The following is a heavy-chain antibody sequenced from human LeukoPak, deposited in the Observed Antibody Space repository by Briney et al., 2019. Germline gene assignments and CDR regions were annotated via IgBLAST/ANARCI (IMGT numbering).Heavy chain of an antibody. CDR2: ISGSAGST. V-gene: IGHV3-23*01. J-gene: IGHJ4*02. CDR3: AKLELSYCSGGNCYFDY. CDR1: GFTFSSYD. Sequence: GGSLRLSCAASGFTFSSYDMTWVRQAPGKGLEWVSVISGSAGSTYYADAVKGRFTISRDNSKNTLYLQMNSLRAEDTAVYYCAKLELSYCSGGNCYFDYWGQGTLVTVPS. D-gene: IGHD2-15*01.